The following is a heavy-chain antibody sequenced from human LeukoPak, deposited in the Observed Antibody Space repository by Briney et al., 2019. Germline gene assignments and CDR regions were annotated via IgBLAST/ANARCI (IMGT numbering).Heavy chain of an antibody. CDR3: ARGVRTTTRYCSSTSCYPPPYYFDY. CDR2: IYYTGST. D-gene: IGHD2-2*01. V-gene: IGHV4-59*12. CDR1: GGSISRYY. Sequence: SETLSLTCTVSGGSISRYYGSWIRQSPGKGLEWIGYIYYTGSTNYNPSLKSRVTISVDTSKNQFSLKLSSVTAADTAVYYCARGVRTTTRYCSSTSCYPPPYYFDYWGQGTLVTVSS. J-gene: IGHJ4*02.